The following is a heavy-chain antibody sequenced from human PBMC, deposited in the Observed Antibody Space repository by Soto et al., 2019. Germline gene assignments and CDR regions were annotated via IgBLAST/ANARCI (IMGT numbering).Heavy chain of an antibody. Sequence: GGSLRLSCAASGFTFSSYAMTWVRQAPGKGLEWVSTISGTGTTTYYADSVKGRFTISRDNSKNTLYLQMNSLRTEDTAVYYCVKAVYLLDFDYWGQGTLVTVS. J-gene: IGHJ4*02. CDR3: VKAVYLLDFDY. CDR2: ISGTGTTT. CDR1: GFTFSSYA. D-gene: IGHD2-8*01. V-gene: IGHV3-23*01.